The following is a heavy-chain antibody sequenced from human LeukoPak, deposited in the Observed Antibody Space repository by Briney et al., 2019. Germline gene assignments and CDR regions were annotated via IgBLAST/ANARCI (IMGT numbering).Heavy chain of an antibody. Sequence: SETLSLTCPVSGGSISSGSYYWSWIRQPAGKGLEWIGRIYTSGSTNYNPSLKSRVTISVDTSKNQFSLKLSSVTAADTAVYYCARGVSGRTYYFDYWGQGTLVTVSS. CDR3: ARGVSGRTYYFDY. CDR1: GGSISSGSYY. V-gene: IGHV4-61*02. D-gene: IGHD1-26*01. CDR2: IYTSGST. J-gene: IGHJ4*02.